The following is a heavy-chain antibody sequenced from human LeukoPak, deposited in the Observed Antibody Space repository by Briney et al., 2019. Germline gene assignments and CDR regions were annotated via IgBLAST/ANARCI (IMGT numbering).Heavy chain of an antibody. CDR3: AKATNYYDSSGYYNFDY. V-gene: IGHV3-23*01. J-gene: IGHJ4*02. CDR1: GFTFSSYA. D-gene: IGHD3-22*01. CDR2: ISGSGGST. Sequence: GGSLRLSCAASGFTFSSYAMSWVRQAPGKGLEWVSAISGSGGSTYYADSVKGRFTISRDNSKNTLYLQMNSLRAEDTAVYYCAKATNYYDSSGYYNFDYCGQGTLVTVSS.